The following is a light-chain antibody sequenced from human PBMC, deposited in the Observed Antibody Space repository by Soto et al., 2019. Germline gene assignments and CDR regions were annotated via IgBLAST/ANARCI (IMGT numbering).Light chain of an antibody. J-gene: IGKJ1*01. CDR2: GAS. V-gene: IGKV3-20*01. Sequence: EIVLTQSPGTLSLSPGERATLSCRASQSVSSSYLAWYQQKPGQAPRLLIYGASSRAAGIPDMFSGSESGTDFTLTISRLGPEDFAVYYCQRYGSSRTFGQGTKVEIK. CDR3: QRYGSSRT. CDR1: QSVSSSY.